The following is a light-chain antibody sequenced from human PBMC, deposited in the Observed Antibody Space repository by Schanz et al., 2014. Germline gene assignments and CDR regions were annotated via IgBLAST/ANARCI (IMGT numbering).Light chain of an antibody. CDR3: CSYAGSSTWV. CDR1: ATDIGGTYL. J-gene: IGLJ3*02. Sequence: QSVLTQPASVSASPGQSITISCTGTATDIGGTYLVSWYQQNPGEAPKLLILGDNHRPSGVSNRFSGSKSANTASLTISGVQAEDEADYYCCSYAGSSTWVFGGGTKLTVL. V-gene: IGLV2-23*01. CDR2: GDN.